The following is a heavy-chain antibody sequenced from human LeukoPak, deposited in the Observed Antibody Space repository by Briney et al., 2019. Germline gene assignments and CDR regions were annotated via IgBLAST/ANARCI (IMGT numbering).Heavy chain of an antibody. CDR1: GYTFTDYY. J-gene: IGHJ4*02. CDR2: INPNSGDT. Sequence: ASVKVSCKASGYTFTDYYMHWVRQAPGQGLEWMGWINPNSGDTHYAQKFQARVTMTRDTSINTAYMELSRLRPDDTALYYCARGVKKLATYGGDYWGQGTLVTVSS. D-gene: IGHD6-6*01. V-gene: IGHV1-2*02. CDR3: ARGVKKLATYGGDY.